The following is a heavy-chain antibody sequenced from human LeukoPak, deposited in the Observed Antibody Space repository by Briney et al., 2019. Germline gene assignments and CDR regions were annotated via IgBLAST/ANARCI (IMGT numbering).Heavy chain of an antibody. D-gene: IGHD3-10*01. CDR2: ISAYNGNT. CDR1: GYTFTSYG. CDR3: ARDSGYYSGSLY. J-gene: IGHJ4*02. V-gene: IGHV1-18*01. Sequence: ASVKVSCRASGYTFTSYGTNWVRQAPGQGLKWIGWISAYNGNTNYAQNLQGRVTITTDTSTSIAYMELGSLRSDDTAVYYCARDSGYYSGSLYWGQGTLVTVSS.